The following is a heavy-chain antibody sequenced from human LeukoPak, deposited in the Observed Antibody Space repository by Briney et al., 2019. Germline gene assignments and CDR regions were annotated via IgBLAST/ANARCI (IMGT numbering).Heavy chain of an antibody. CDR2: IIPIFGTA. CDR1: GGTFSSYA. CDR3: VRGYCSSTSCYKDYYYYMDV. D-gene: IGHD2-2*02. Sequence: ASVNVSCKASGGTFSSYAISWVRQAPGQGLEWMGGIIPIFGTANYAQKFQGRVTITTDESTSTAYMELSSLRSEDTAVYYCVRGYCSSTSCYKDYYYYMDVWGKGTTVTVYS. J-gene: IGHJ6*03. V-gene: IGHV1-69*05.